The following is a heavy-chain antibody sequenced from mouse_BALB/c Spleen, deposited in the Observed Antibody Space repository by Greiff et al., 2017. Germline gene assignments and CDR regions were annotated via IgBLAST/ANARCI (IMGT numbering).Heavy chain of an antibody. CDR3: ARGPGSSYWYFDV. CDR1: GFSLTSYG. J-gene: IGHJ1*01. Sequence: VKLVESGPGLVAPSQSLSITCTVSGFSLTSYGVHWVRQPPGKGLEWLGVIWAGGSTNYNSALMSRLSISKDNSKSQVFLKMNSLQTDDTAMYYCARGPGSSYWYFDVWGAGTTVTVSS. CDR2: IWAGGST. V-gene: IGHV2-9*02. D-gene: IGHD1-1*01.